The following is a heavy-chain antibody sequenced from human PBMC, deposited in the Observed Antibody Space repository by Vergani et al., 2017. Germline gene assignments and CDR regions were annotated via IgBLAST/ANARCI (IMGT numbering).Heavy chain of an antibody. CDR1: GFTFDDYA. CDR2: ISWNSGSI. V-gene: IGHV3-9*01. CDR3: AKSPSSSWSGYYYYYYYMDV. J-gene: IGHJ6*03. D-gene: IGHD6-13*01. Sequence: EVQLVESGGGLVQPGRSLRLSCAASGFTFDDYAMHWVRQAPGKGLEWVSGISWNSGSIGYADSVKGRFTISRDNAKNSLYLQMNSLRAEDTALYYCAKSPSSSWSGYYYYYYYMDVWGKGTTVTVSS.